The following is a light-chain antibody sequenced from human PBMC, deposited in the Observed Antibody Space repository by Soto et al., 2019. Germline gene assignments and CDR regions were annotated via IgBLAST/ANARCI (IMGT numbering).Light chain of an antibody. J-gene: IGLJ1*01. CDR2: EVS. Sequence: QSALTQPASVSGSPGQSITISCTGTSSDVGGYIYVSWYQQHPGKAPKLMSYEVSNRPSGVSNRFSGSKSGNTASLTISGLQAEDEADYYCSSYTSSSTPYVFGTGTKLTVL. CDR1: SSDVGGYIY. V-gene: IGLV2-14*01. CDR3: SSYTSSSTPYV.